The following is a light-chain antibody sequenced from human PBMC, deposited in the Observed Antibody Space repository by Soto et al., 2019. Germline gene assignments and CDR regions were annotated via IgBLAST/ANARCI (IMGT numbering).Light chain of an antibody. CDR3: QHYDDLLWT. CDR1: QDIRQY. V-gene: IGKV1-33*01. Sequence: DIEMTQSPSSLSASVGDRVTITCQASQDIRQYLNWYQQKPGKAPKLLINGASSLQSGVPSRFSGSGSGTDFTFTISTVQPEDVATYYCQHYDDLLWTFGQGTKVDIK. CDR2: GAS. J-gene: IGKJ1*01.